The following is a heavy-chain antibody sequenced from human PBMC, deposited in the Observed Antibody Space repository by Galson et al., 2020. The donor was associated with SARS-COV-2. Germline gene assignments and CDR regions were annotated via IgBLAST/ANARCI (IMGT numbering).Heavy chain of an antibody. J-gene: IGHJ4*02. CDR1: GFTFSSYA. CDR3: ARGDGYNFPDY. CDR2: ISYDGSNK. Sequence: GGSLRLSCAASGFTFSSYAMHWVRQAPGKGLEWVAVISYDGSNKYYADSVKGQFTISRDNSKNTLYLQMNSLRAEDTAVYYCARGDGYNFPDYWGQGTLVTVSS. V-gene: IGHV3-30*04. D-gene: IGHD5-12*01.